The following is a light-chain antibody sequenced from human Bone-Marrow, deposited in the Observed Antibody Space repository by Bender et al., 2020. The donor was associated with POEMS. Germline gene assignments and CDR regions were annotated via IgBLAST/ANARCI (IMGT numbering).Light chain of an antibody. CDR2: EVN. V-gene: IGLV2-8*01. Sequence: QSALTQPPSASGSPGQSVTISCTAINIDVIGYKYVSWYQQHPGKAPKVVIYEVNKRPSGVSDRFSGTKSANTASLTISGLQAEDAVDYYCCSYANTTTFHWVFGGGTSLTVL. CDR1: NIDVIGYKY. CDR3: CSYANTTTFHWV. J-gene: IGLJ3*02.